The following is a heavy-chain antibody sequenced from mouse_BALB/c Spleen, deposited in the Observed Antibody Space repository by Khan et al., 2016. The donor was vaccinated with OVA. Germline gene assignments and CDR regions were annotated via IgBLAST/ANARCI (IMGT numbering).Heavy chain of an antibody. Sequence: VQLKQSGPGLVKPSQSLSLICTVTGYSITSDYAWNWIRQFPGNKLEWMGFISYSGNTKYNPSLKSRISITRDPSKNQFFLQLNSVTTEDTATYYCARVYGGDFDYWGHGTTLTVSS. CDR2: ISYSGNT. V-gene: IGHV3-2*02. J-gene: IGHJ2*01. D-gene: IGHD1-1*01. CDR3: ARVYGGDFDY. CDR1: GYSITSDYA.